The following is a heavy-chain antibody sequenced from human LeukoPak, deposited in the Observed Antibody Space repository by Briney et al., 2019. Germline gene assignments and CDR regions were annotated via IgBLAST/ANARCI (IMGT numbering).Heavy chain of an antibody. CDR1: GFSFSTYA. Sequence: GRSLRLSCAASGFSFSTYAMHWVRQAPGKGLEWVALIWHDASHTFYTDSVKGRFTISRDNSKNTVYLQMNSLGGEDTAVYYCASGIVVVPAATDAFDIWGQGTMVTVSS. D-gene: IGHD2-2*01. CDR2: IWHDASHT. CDR3: ASGIVVVPAATDAFDI. J-gene: IGHJ3*02. V-gene: IGHV3-33*01.